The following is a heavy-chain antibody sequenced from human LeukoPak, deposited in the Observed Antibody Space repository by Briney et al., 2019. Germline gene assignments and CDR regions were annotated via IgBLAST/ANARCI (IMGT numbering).Heavy chain of an antibody. CDR1: GYTFTSYG. Sequence: ASVTVSFKASGYTFTSYGISWVRQAPGQGLEWMGWISAYNGNTNYAQKLQGRVTMTTDTSTSTAYMELRSLRPDDTAVYYCARDLDGSYYFDYWGQGTLVTVSS. J-gene: IGHJ4*02. CDR2: ISAYNGNT. D-gene: IGHD1-26*01. V-gene: IGHV1-18*01. CDR3: ARDLDGSYYFDY.